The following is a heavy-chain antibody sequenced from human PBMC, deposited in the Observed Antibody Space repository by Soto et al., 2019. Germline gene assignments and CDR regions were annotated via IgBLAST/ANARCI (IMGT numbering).Heavy chain of an antibody. D-gene: IGHD2-21*01. V-gene: IGHV4-59*01. CDR3: ARLWGWYFDY. CDR1: AGSISPYE. J-gene: IGHJ4*02. Sequence: SQNFPLPSSVPAGSISPYEWSWIRQPPGKGLEWIGYIYYSGSTNYNPSLKSRVTISVDTSKNQFSLKLSSVTAADTAVYYCARLWGWYFDYWGQGTLVTVS. CDR2: IYYSGST.